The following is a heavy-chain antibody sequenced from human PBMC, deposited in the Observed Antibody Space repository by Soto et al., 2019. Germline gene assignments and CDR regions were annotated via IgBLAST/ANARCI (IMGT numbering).Heavy chain of an antibody. J-gene: IGHJ5*02. Sequence: SETLSLTCTVSGGSISSYYWSWIRQPPGKGLEWIGYIYYSGSTNYNPSLKSRVTISVDTSKNQFSLKLSSVTAADTAVYYCARDRFLDYYDSRAGYNWFDPWGQGTLLSVS. D-gene: IGHD3-22*01. CDR1: GGSISSYY. CDR2: IYYSGST. CDR3: ARDRFLDYYDSRAGYNWFDP. V-gene: IGHV4-59*01.